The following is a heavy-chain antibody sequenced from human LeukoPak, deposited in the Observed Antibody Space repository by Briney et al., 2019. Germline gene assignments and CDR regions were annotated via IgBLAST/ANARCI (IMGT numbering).Heavy chain of an antibody. CDR1: GFTFSSYA. J-gene: IGHJ4*02. D-gene: IGHD6-19*01. Sequence: GGSLRLSCAASGFTFSSYAMHWVRQAPGKGLEYVSAISSNGGSTYYANSVKGRFTISRDNSKNTLYLQMGSLRAEDMAVYYCARGSSSGWVPFDYWGQGTLVTVSS. CDR3: ARGSSSGWVPFDY. CDR2: ISSNGGST. V-gene: IGHV3-64*01.